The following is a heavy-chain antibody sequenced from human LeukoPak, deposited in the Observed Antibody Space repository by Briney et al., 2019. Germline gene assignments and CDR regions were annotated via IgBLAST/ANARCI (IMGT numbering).Heavy chain of an antibody. CDR1: GFSFSTLP. J-gene: IGHJ1*01. CDR2: ISDSGSDT. V-gene: IGHV3-23*01. CDR3: TTTAFEARTLFHP. D-gene: IGHD1/OR15-1a*01. Sequence: RGSPGVFRAASGFSFSTLPMRRGRQAPGKGLEWVSTISDSGSDTYYADSVKGRFTISRDNSKNPLYLQLKSLTAEDTALYDCTTTAFEARTLFHPWGQGTLVTVSS.